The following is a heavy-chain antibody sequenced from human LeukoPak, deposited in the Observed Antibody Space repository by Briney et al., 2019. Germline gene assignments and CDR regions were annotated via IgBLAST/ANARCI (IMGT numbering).Heavy chain of an antibody. V-gene: IGHV1-3*01. D-gene: IGHD3-22*01. CDR1: GYTFTSYA. J-gene: IGHJ4*02. CDR2: INAGNGNT. CDR3: ARDHYDSSGYYESFADY. Sequence: GASVKVSCKASGYTFTSYAMHWVRQAPGQRLEWMGWINAGNGNTKYSQKFQGRVTITRDTSASTAYMELSSLRSDDTAVYYCARDHYDSSGYYESFADYWGQGTLVTVSS.